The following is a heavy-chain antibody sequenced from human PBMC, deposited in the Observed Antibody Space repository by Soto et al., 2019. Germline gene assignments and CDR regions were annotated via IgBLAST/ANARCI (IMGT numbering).Heavy chain of an antibody. CDR2: ISWNSGSI. J-gene: IGHJ4*02. Sequence: GGSLRLSCAASGLTLYVYAMHWVRQATGKGLEWVSGISWNSGSIGYADSVKGRFTISRDNAKNSLYLQMNSLRAEDTALYYCAKDIGYCSGGSCYLFDYWAREPWSPSPQ. V-gene: IGHV3-9*01. D-gene: IGHD2-15*01. CDR1: GLTLYVYA. CDR3: AKDIGYCSGGSCYLFDY.